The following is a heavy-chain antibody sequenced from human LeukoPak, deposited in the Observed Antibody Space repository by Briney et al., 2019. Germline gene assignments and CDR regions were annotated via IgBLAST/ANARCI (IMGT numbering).Heavy chain of an antibody. CDR2: IYYSGST. J-gene: IGHJ4*02. V-gene: IGHV4-39*07. CDR1: GGSISSSSYY. D-gene: IGHD1-1*01. Sequence: PSETLSLTCTVSGGSISSSSYYWGWIRQPPGKGLEWIGSIYYSGSTNYNPSLKSRVTISVDTSKNQFSLKLSSVTAADTAVYYCARAAKLKIDYWGQGTLVTVSS. CDR3: ARAAKLKIDY.